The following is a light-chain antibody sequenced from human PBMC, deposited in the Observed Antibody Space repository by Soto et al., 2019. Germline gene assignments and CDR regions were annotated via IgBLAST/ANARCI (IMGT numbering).Light chain of an antibody. CDR1: SSDVGGYNY. J-gene: IGLJ1*01. CDR3: SSYSTSNSRQIV. V-gene: IGLV2-14*03. CDR2: DVS. Sequence: QSVLTQPASVSGSPGQSITISCTGTSSDVGGYNYVSWYQHHPRKAPQLMIFDVSNRPSGVSNRFSGSKSGNTASLTISGVQPEDEADYYCSSYSTSNSRQIVFGTGTKLTVL.